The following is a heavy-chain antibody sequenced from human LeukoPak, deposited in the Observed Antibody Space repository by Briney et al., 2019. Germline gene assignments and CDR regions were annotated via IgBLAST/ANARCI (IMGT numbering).Heavy chain of an antibody. V-gene: IGHV4-59*01. D-gene: IGHD6-13*01. CDR3: ARGVYIAAAQYGY. CDR1: GGSISSYY. Sequence: SVTLSLTCTVSGGSISSYYWSWIRQPPGKGLEWIGYIYYSGTNNYNPSLKSRVTISVDTSKNQFSLKLSSVTAADTAVYYCARGVYIAAAQYGYWGQGTLVSVSS. J-gene: IGHJ4*02. CDR2: IYYSGTN.